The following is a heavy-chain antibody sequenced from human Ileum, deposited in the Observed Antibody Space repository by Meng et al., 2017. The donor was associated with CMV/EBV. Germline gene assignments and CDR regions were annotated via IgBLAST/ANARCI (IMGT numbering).Heavy chain of an antibody. CDR3: ARLFGIVIGPAAIGSDP. CDR1: GGSFSDYY. D-gene: IGHD2-2*01. CDR2: INHSGIA. Sequence: GGSFSDYYWNWIRQPPGKGLEWIGEINHSGIASVNPSLRNRVSISEDMSKNQFSLKLTSVTAADTAVYYCARLFGIVIGPAAIGSDPWGQGTLVTVSS. V-gene: IGHV4-34*01. J-gene: IGHJ5*02.